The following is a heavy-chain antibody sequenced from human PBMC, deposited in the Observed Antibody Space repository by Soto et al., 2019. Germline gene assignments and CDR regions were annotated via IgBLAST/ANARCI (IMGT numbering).Heavy chain of an antibody. J-gene: IGHJ4*02. CDR2: ISSSSSYI. D-gene: IGHD3-22*01. Sequence: GGSLRLSCAASGFTFSSYSMNWVRQATGKGLEWVSSISSSSSYIYYADSVKGRFTISRDNAKNSLYLQMNSLRAEDTAVYYCARVSHPYDSSGFDYWGQGTLVTVSS. V-gene: IGHV3-21*01. CDR1: GFTFSSYS. CDR3: ARVSHPYDSSGFDY.